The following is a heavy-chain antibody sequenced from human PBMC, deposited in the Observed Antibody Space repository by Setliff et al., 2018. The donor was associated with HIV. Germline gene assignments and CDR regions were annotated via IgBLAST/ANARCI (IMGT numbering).Heavy chain of an antibody. Sequence: GGSLRLSCAASGFTFSNVWMSWVRQAPGKGLEWVGRIKSKTDGGTTDYAAPVKGRFTISRDDSVNTLYLQMNSLKTEGTAVYFCMGYYDTSGYWGSHFDHWGQGTLVTVSS. V-gene: IGHV3-15*01. CDR2: IKSKTDGGTT. CDR1: GFTFSNVW. D-gene: IGHD3-22*01. J-gene: IGHJ4*02. CDR3: MGYYDTSGYWGSHFDH.